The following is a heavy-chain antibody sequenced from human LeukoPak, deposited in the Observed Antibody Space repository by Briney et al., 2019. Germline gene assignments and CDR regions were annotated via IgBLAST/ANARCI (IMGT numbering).Heavy chain of an antibody. D-gene: IGHD3-10*01. V-gene: IGHV3-9*01. CDR3: VKDPAWFGSNSRGSY. Sequence: GGSLRLSCAASGFTFDDYAMYWVRQAPGKGLEWVSGISWNSGSIGYADSVKGRFTISRDNARNSLYLQMNRLRAEDTALYYCVKDPAWFGSNSRGSYWGQGTLVTVSS. CDR2: ISWNSGSI. J-gene: IGHJ4*02. CDR1: GFTFDDYA.